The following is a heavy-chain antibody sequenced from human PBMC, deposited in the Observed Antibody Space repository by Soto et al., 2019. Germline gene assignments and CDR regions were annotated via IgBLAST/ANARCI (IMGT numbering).Heavy chain of an antibody. D-gene: IGHD3-10*01. V-gene: IGHV3-23*01. CDR1: GFTFSSYA. Sequence: GGSLRLSCAASGFTFSSYAMSWVRQAPGKGLEWVSAISGSGGSTYYADSVKGRFTISRDNSKNTLYLQMNSLRAEDTAVYYCAKDLGDEGFGELFYYYGMDVWGQGTTVTVSS. CDR2: ISGSGGST. CDR3: AKDLGDEGFGELFYYYGMDV. J-gene: IGHJ6*02.